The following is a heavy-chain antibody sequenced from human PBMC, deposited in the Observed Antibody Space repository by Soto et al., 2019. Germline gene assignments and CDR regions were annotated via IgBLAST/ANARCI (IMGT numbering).Heavy chain of an antibody. CDR1: GGSISSSNW. D-gene: IGHD3-10*01. J-gene: IGHJ4*02. CDR3: ASRASTYYYGSGSYYFDY. V-gene: IGHV4-4*02. Sequence: QVQLQESGPGLVKPSGTLSLTCAVSGGSISSSNWWSWVCQPPGKGLEWIGEIDHSGSTSYNPSPKCRVTISVDNSKQQFSLKLRSVTGADTAVYYCASRASTYYYGSGSYYFDYWGQGTLVTVSS. CDR2: IDHSGST.